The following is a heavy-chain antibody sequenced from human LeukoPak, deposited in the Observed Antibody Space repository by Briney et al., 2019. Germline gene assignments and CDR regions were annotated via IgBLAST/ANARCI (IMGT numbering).Heavy chain of an antibody. Sequence: PGGTLRLSCVASGFTFRNYGMTWVRQAPGKGLEWVSGISGSGGDTYYADSVKGRFTISRDNSKNTLYLQMNSLRAEDTAVYYCARAGWDSYGFDYWGQGTLVTVSS. CDR2: ISGSGGDT. J-gene: IGHJ4*02. D-gene: IGHD5-18*01. V-gene: IGHV3-23*01. CDR1: GFTFRNYG. CDR3: ARAGWDSYGFDY.